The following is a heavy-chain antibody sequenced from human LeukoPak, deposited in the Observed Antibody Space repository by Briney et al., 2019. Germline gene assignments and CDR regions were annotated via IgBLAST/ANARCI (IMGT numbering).Heavy chain of an antibody. CDR2: ISSSSSTI. CDR1: GFTFSSYE. D-gene: IGHD3-10*01. J-gene: IGHJ6*04. Sequence: GGSLRLYCAASGFTFSSYEINWVRQATGMGLEWVSYISSSSSTIYYADSVKGRFTISRDNAKNSLYLQMNSLRAEDTAVYYRARDRQYYYGSGSAYGMDVWGKGTTVTVSS. V-gene: IGHV3-48*03. CDR3: ARDRQYYYGSGSAYGMDV.